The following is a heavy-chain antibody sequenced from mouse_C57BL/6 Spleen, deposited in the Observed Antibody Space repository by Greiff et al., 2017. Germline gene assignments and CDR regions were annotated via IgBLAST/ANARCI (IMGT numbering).Heavy chain of an antibody. D-gene: IGHD1-1*01. Sequence: EVQLQESGPGLVKPSQSLSLTCSVTGYSITSGYYWNWIRQFPGNKLEWMGYISYDGSNNYNPSLKNRISITRDTSKNQFFLKLNSVTTEDTATYYCARDYYGSEDWFAYWGQGTLVTVSA. CDR2: ISYDGSN. J-gene: IGHJ3*01. V-gene: IGHV3-6*01. CDR3: ARDYYGSEDWFAY. CDR1: GYSITSGYY.